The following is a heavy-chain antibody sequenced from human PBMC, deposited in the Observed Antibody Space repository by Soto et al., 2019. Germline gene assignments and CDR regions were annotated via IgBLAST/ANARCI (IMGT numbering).Heavy chain of an antibody. CDR3: ATDATLRFLEWSRSYYFGMDV. V-gene: IGHV3-15*01. J-gene: IGHJ6*02. CDR1: GFTFTNAW. CDR2: IKSKADGGTT. Sequence: EVQLVESGGDLVKRGGTLRLSCAASGFTFTNAWMSWVRQAPGKGLEWVGRIKSKADGGTTDYAAPVKGRFTISRDDSKNTLYLQMNSLKTEDTAEYYCATDATLRFLEWSRSYYFGMDVWGQGTTVTFSS. D-gene: IGHD3-3*01.